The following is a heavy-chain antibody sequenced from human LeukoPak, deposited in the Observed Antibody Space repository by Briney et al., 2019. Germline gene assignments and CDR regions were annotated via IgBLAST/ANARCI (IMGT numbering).Heavy chain of an antibody. CDR2: INTNTGNP. Sequence: ASVKVSCKASGYTFTSYGISWVRQAPGQGLEWMGWINTNTGNPTYAQGFTGRFVFSLDTSVSTAYLQISSLKAEDTAVYYCARGLFGEQQLVHELDYWGQGTLVTVSS. J-gene: IGHJ4*02. CDR1: GYTFTSYG. D-gene: IGHD6-13*01. CDR3: ARGLFGEQQLVHELDY. V-gene: IGHV7-4-1*02.